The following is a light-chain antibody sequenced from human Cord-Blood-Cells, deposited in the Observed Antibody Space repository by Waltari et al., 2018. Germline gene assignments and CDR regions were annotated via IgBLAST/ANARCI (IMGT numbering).Light chain of an antibody. J-gene: IGLJ3*02. Sequence: QSVLTQPPSASGTPGQRVTISCSGSSYNIGSNTVHWYQQHPGTAPKPLIYSNNQRPSGVPDRFSGSKSGTSASLAISGLQSEDEADYYCAAWDDSLNGWVFGGGTKLTVL. CDR3: AAWDDSLNGWV. CDR1: SYNIGSNT. CDR2: SNN. V-gene: IGLV1-44*01.